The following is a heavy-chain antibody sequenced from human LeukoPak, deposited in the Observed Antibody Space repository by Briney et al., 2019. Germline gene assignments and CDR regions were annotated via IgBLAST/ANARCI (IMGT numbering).Heavy chain of an antibody. CDR3: AKVGSVMVYAIGDIFDC. CDR1: GFSFSNSA. J-gene: IGHJ4*02. CDR2: ISPSSTNT. V-gene: IGHV3-23*01. D-gene: IGHD2-8*01. Sequence: GGSLRLSCAASGFSFSNSAMSWVRQAPGKGLEWVSTISPSSTNTHYADSVKGRFAISRDNSKNTLFLRMNSLRADDAAVYYCAKVGSVMVYAIGDIFDCWGQGTLVTVSS.